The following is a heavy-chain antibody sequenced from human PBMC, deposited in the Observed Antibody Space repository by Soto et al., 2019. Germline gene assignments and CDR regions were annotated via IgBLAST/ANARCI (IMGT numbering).Heavy chain of an antibody. CDR2: ISYSGAT. CDR3: ARAFATDWYTYYFSY. D-gene: IGHD3-9*01. V-gene: IGHV4-59*08. CDR1: GDSISGYR. J-gene: IGHJ4*01. Sequence: PSETLSLPCTVSGDSISGYRCSWIRQFPGKELECLGYISYSGATNYNPSLKSRVTMSIDTSKNQFSLQLNSVTAADTAVYYCARAFATDWYTYYFSYWGHGPLVTVS.